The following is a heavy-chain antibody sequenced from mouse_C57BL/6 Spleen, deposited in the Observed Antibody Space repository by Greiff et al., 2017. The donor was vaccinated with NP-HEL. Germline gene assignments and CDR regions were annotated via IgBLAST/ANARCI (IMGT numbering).Heavy chain of an antibody. CDR3: ARIYYYGSSFYAMDY. J-gene: IGHJ4*01. CDR2: IDPSDSYT. CDR1: GYTFTSYW. V-gene: IGHV1-69*01. Sequence: VQLQQSGAELVMPGASVKLSCKASGYTFTSYWMHWVKQRPGQGLEWIGEIDPSDSYTNYNQKFKGKSTLTVDKSSSTAYMQLSSLTSEDSAVYYCARIYYYGSSFYAMDYWGQGTSVTVSS. D-gene: IGHD1-1*01.